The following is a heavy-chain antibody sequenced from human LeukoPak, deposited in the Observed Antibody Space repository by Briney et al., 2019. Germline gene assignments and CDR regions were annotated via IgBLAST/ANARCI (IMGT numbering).Heavy chain of an antibody. CDR2: ISAYNGNT. J-gene: IGHJ4*02. Sequence: ASVKVSCKASGYTFTSYGISWVRQAPGQGLEWMGWISAYNGNTNYAQKPQGRVTMTTGTSTSTAYMELRSLRSDDTAAYYCARAGDCSGGSCYNYFDYWGQGTLVTVSS. CDR3: ARAGDCSGGSCYNYFDY. CDR1: GYTFTSYG. D-gene: IGHD2-15*01. V-gene: IGHV1-18*01.